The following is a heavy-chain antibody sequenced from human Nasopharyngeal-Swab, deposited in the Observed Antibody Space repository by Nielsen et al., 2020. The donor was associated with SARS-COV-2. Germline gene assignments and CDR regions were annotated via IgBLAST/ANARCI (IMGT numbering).Heavy chain of an antibody. V-gene: IGHV5-51*01. CDR1: GYSFTSYS. J-gene: IGHJ4*02. Sequence: KVSCKGSGYSFTSYSIGWVRQMPGKGLEWMGIIYPDDADTRYNPSFQGQVIITADKSISTAYLQWSSLKASDTAMYYCARRVGYCSGGSCYFDYWGQGTLVTVSS. CDR2: IYPDDADT. D-gene: IGHD2-15*01. CDR3: ARRVGYCSGGSCYFDY.